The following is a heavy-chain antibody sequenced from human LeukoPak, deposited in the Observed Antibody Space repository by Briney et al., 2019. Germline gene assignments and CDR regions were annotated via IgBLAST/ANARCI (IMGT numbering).Heavy chain of an antibody. Sequence: TSETLSLTCSVSGDSVSRSDSYWDWIRQPPGKGLEWIGTIYYSGRTYYSPSLKSRVTMSVDPSNNQFSLNLRSVTAAGPALYNTVRRRYYYDSGYWVWGQGTLLSVSS. CDR1: GDSVSRSDSY. V-gene: IGHV4-39*01. J-gene: IGHJ1*01. CDR3: VRRRYYYDSGYWV. CDR2: IYYSGRT. D-gene: IGHD3-22*01.